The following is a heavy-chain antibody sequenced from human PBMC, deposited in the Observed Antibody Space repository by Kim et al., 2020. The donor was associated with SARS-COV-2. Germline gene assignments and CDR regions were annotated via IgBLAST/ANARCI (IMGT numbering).Heavy chain of an antibody. CDR2: IDPNRGGT. D-gene: IGHD6-19*01. Sequence: ASVKVSCKASGYSFTGYYIHWVRQAPGQGLEWMGWIDPNRGGTNYGPNFQGRVTMTRDTSSTTAYMELSSLRSDDTAVYYCARGLGRSRTYSSSAGHDGWGQGTTVTVSS. CDR3: ARGLGRSRTYSSSAGHDG. V-gene: IGHV1-2*02. CDR1: GYSFTGYY. J-gene: IGHJ6*02.